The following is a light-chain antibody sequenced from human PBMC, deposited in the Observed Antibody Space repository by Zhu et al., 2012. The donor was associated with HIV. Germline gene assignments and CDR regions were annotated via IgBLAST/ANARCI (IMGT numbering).Light chain of an antibody. CDR2: AAS. J-gene: IGKJ1*01. CDR3: QKYNSAPQT. V-gene: IGKV1-27*01. Sequence: DIQMTQSPSSLSASVGDRVTITCRASQGISNYLAWYQQKPGKVPRLLIYAASTLQSGVPSRFSGSGSGTEFTLTINSLQPEDVANYYCQKYNSAPQTFGQGTKVEIK. CDR1: QGISNY.